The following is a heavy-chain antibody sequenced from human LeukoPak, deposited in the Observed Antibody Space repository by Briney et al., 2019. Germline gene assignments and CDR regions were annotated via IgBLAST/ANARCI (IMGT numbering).Heavy chain of an antibody. J-gene: IGHJ5*02. V-gene: IGHV3-53*01. CDR3: ARTGYSYGGGFDP. CDR2: IYSGGST. D-gene: IGHD5-18*01. Sequence: GGSLRLSCAASGFTVSSNYMSWVRQAPVKGLEWVSVIYSGGSTYYADSVKGRFTIYRDNSKNTLYLQMNSLRAEDKAVYYCARTGYSYGGGFDPWGQGTLVTVSS. CDR1: GFTVSSNY.